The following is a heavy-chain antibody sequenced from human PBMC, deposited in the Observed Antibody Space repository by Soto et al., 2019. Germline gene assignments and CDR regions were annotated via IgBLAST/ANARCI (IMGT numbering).Heavy chain of an antibody. CDR1: GGTFSSYA. CDR2: IIPIFGTA. J-gene: IGHJ5*02. D-gene: IGHD6-13*01. V-gene: IGHV1-69*06. Sequence: SVKVSCKASGGTFSSYAISWVRQAPGQGLEWMGGIIPIFGTANYAQKFQGRVTITADKSTSTAYMELSGLRSEDTAVYYCARDAPSYSSSWYRWFDPWGQGTLVTVSS. CDR3: ARDAPSYSSSWYRWFDP.